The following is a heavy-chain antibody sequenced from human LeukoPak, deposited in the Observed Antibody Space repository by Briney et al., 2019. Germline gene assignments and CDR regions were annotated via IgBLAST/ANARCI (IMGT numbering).Heavy chain of an antibody. V-gene: IGHV4-59*11. Sequence: SETLSLTCTVSGGSIKNHYLSWIRQPPGKGLEWIGCFHYSGTTSYNPSLKSRVTISGDTSKNQFSLRLSSVTAADTAVYYCVSGDKYGYPDYWGQGTLVTVSS. J-gene: IGHJ4*02. D-gene: IGHD5-18*01. CDR2: FHYSGTT. CDR3: VSGDKYGYPDY. CDR1: GGSIKNHY.